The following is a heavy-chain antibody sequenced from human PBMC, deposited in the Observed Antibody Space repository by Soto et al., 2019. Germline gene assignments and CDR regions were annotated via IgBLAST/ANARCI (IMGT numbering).Heavy chain of an antibody. D-gene: IGHD1-26*01. J-gene: IGHJ5*02. CDR2: VSASNYNT. CDR1: GYTFTSYG. Sequence: QVQLVQSGAEVKKPGASVKVSCKASGYTFTSYGLSWVRQAPGQGLEWMGRVSASNYNTNYAQKLQGRVTMTTDTSTSTGYMELRSLRYDDTAVYYGARLVGALGHWLDPWGQVTLVTVSS. V-gene: IGHV1-18*01. CDR3: ARLVGALGHWLDP.